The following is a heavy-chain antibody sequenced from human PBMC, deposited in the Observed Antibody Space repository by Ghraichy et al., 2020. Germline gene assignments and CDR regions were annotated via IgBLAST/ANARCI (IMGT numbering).Heavy chain of an antibody. CDR2: IYLGDADA. CDR1: GHDFTTYW. Sequence: GGSLRLSCKGSGHDFTTYWIGWVRQMPGKGLEWMGIIYLGDADARYSPSFQGQVTFSADKSNSTAFLQWSNLRASDTAMYYRARQGALGAFDIWGQGTMVTVSS. CDR3: ARQGALGAFDI. D-gene: IGHD3-16*01. J-gene: IGHJ3*02. V-gene: IGHV5-51*01.